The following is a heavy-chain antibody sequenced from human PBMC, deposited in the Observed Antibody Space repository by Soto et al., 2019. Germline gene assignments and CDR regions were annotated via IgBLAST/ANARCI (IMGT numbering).Heavy chain of an antibody. CDR2: IYYSGST. Sequence: SETLSLTCPFSGGSISSGDWSWIRQPPGKGLEWIGYIYYSGSTNYNPSLKSRVTISVDTSKNQFSLKLSSVTAADTAVYYCARYYYDSSGTTDWFDPWGQGTLVTVS. V-gene: IGHV4-59*01. J-gene: IGHJ5*02. CDR3: ARYYYDSSGTTDWFDP. D-gene: IGHD3-22*01. CDR1: GGSISSGD.